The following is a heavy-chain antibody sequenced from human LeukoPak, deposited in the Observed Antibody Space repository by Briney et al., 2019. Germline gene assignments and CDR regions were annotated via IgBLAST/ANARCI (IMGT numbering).Heavy chain of an antibody. CDR2: ISDSGDRT. CDR1: GFTVTSGY. D-gene: IGHD6-19*01. V-gene: IGHV3-23*01. Sequence: GGSLRLSCAASGFTVTSGYVNWVRQAPGKGLEWVSAISDSGDRTYYVDSVKGRFTISRDNSKNTLYLQMNSLRADDTAVYYCAKDARRSSGWYFFDHWGQGTLVTVSS. CDR3: AKDARRSSGWYFFDH. J-gene: IGHJ4*02.